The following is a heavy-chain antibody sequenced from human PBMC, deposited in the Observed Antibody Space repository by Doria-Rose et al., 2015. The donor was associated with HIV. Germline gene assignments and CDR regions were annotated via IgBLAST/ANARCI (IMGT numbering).Heavy chain of an antibody. CDR3: ARIKSSRWYHKYYLDF. V-gene: IGHV2-26*01. CDR1: GVSLSSPGMG. D-gene: IGHD6-13*01. J-gene: IGHJ4*02. CDR2: IFSEDDR. Sequence: QVTLKESGPVLVKPTETLTLTCTVSGVSLSSPGMGVSWIRQPPGKALEWLAHIFSEDDRSYTTYLMCRLTISRHTSRCQVVLTMPDMDAVDTATYYCARIKSSRWYHKYYLDFRGQGTLVIVSA.